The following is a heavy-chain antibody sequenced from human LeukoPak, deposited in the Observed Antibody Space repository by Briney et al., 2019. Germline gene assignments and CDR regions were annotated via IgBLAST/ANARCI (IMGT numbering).Heavy chain of an antibody. V-gene: IGHV3-7*03. Sequence: GGSLRLCCAASGFTFSSYWMSWVRQAPGKGLEWVANIKQDGSEKYYVDSVKGRFTISRDNAKNSLYLQMNSLRAEDTAVYYCARERYFDWLLSSCAFDIWGQGTMVTVSS. CDR2: IKQDGSEK. J-gene: IGHJ3*02. D-gene: IGHD3-9*01. CDR1: GFTFSSYW. CDR3: ARERYFDWLLSSCAFDI.